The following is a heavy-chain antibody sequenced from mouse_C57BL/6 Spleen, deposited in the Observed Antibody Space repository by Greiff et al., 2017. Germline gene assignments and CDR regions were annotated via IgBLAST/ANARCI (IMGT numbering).Heavy chain of an antibody. CDR1: GYAFSSSW. CDR3: ARGTPDYRGDY. Sequence: QVQLQQSGPELVKPGASVKISCKASGYAFSSSWMNWVKQRPGKGLEWIGRIYPGDGDTNYNGKFKGKATLTADKSSSTAYMQLSSLTSEDSAVYFCARGTPDYRGDYWGEGTTLTVSS. CDR2: IYPGDGDT. V-gene: IGHV1-82*01. D-gene: IGHD2-12*01. J-gene: IGHJ2*01.